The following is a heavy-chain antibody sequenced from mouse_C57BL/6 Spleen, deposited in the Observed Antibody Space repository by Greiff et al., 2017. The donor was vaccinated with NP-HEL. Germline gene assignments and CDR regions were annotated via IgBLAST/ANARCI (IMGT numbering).Heavy chain of an antibody. Sequence: DVHLVESGGGLVKPGGSLKLSCAASGFTFSSYTMSWVRQTPEKRLEWVATISGGGGNTYYPDSVKGRFTISRDNAKNTLYLQMSSLRSEDTALYYCARQRNDYDWYFDVWGTGTTVTVSS. CDR2: ISGGGGNT. D-gene: IGHD2-4*01. V-gene: IGHV5-9*01. CDR1: GFTFSSYT. CDR3: ARQRNDYDWYFDV. J-gene: IGHJ1*03.